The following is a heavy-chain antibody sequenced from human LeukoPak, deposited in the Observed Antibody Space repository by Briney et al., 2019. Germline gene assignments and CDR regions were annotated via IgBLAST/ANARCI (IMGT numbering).Heavy chain of an antibody. CDR1: GYAFTRHY. D-gene: IGHD5-24*01. J-gene: IGHJ3*02. CDR2: INPSGSST. V-gene: IGHV1-46*01. CDR3: ARIRDGYNDAYDI. Sequence: GASVKVSCKASGYAFTRHYMHWVRQAPGQGLEWMGLINPSGSSTIYAQKFQGRVTMTRDTSTSTVYMELSSLRSEDTAIYYCARIRDGYNDAYDIWGQGTVVTVPS.